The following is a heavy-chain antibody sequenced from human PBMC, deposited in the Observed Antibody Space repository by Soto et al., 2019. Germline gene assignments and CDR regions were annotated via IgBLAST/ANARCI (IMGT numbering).Heavy chain of an antibody. D-gene: IGHD5-12*01. CDR1: GFSLSTRGVA. J-gene: IGHJ4*02. CDR3: AHRPRGYAYYFDY. CDR2: IYWDEDK. Sequence: QITLKESGPTLVKPTQTLTLTCTFSGFSLSTRGVAVGWFRQPPGKALEWLALIYWDEDKWYSPSLESRLTITDDTSKNQVVLTMTTMDPVDTATYYCAHRPRGYAYYFDYWGQGTLVTVSS. V-gene: IGHV2-5*02.